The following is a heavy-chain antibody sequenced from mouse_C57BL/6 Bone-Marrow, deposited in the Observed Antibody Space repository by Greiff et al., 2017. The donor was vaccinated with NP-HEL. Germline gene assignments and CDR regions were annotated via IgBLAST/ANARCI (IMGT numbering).Heavy chain of an antibody. J-gene: IGHJ3*01. V-gene: IGHV5-12*01. CDR3: ARHGKGAY. CDR2: ISNGGGST. Sequence: EVKLMESGGGLVQTGGSLKLSCAASGFTFSDYYMYWVRQTPEKRLEWVAYISNGGGSTYYPDTVKGRFTISRDNAKNTLYLQMSRLKAEDTAMYYCARHGKGAYWGQGTLVTVSA. D-gene: IGHD2-1*01. CDR1: GFTFSDYY.